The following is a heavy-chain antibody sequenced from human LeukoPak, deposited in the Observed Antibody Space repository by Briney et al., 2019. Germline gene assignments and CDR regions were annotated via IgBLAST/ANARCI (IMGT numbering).Heavy chain of an antibody. CDR1: GGSISYYY. V-gene: IGHV4-4*07. J-gene: IGHJ4*02. D-gene: IGHD6-19*01. CDR2: IHSSGST. Sequence: PSETLSLTCTVSGGSISYYYRTWIRQPAGKGLEWIGRIHSSGSTNYNPSLKSRATMSVDTSKNQFSLRLSSVTAADTAVYYCARDPHGSSGWYDYWGQGILVTVSS. CDR3: ARDPHGSSGWYDY.